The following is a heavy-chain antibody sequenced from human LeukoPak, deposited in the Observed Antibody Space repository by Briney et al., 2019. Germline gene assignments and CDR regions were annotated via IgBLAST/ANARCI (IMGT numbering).Heavy chain of an antibody. D-gene: IGHD2-8*02. CDR1: GASVGSGNDD. CDR2: MYYDGNT. CDR3: AILRDTGRLYFYYFFES. Sequence: TSETLSLTCAVSGASVGSGNDDSGWIRQPPGKGLEWIGNMYYDGNTYYNPSLKSRVIISVDTSKNQFSLRLSSVTAADTALYGCAILRDTGRLYFYYFFESWGLGTLVTVSS. J-gene: IGHJ4*02. V-gene: IGHV4-39*01.